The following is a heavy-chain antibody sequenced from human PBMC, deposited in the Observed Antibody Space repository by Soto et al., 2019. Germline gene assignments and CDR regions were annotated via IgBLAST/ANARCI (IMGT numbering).Heavy chain of an antibody. J-gene: IGHJ6*02. CDR3: ASLFHEYSSSSLYYYGMDV. CDR1: GGSFSGYY. D-gene: IGHD6-6*01. CDR2: INHSGST. V-gene: IGHV4-34*01. Sequence: SETLSLTCAVYGGSFSGYYWSWIRQPPGKGLEWIGEINHSGSTNYNPSLKSRVTISVDTSKNQFSLKLSSVTAADTAVYYCASLFHEYSSSSLYYYGMDVWGQGTTVTVSS.